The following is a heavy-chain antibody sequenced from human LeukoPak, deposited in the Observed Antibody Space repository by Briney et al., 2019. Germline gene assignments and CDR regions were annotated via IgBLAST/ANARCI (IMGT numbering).Heavy chain of an antibody. V-gene: IGHV1-58*01. J-gene: IGHJ4*02. CDR2: IVVGSGNT. D-gene: IGHD6-13*01. CDR3: AAGDHGSSNWPTPDY. CDR1: GFTFTSSA. Sequence: SVKVSCKASGFTFTSSAVQGVRQARGQRLEWIGWIVVGSGNTNYAQKFQERVTITRDMSTSTAYMELSSLRSEDTAVYYCAAGDHGSSNWPTPDYWGQGTLVTVSS.